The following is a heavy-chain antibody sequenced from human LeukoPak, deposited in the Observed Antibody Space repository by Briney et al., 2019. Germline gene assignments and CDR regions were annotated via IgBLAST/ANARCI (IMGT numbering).Heavy chain of an antibody. D-gene: IGHD3-22*01. CDR2: IYPGDSDT. Sequence: GESLKISCKVSGYSFPSYWITWVRQMPGKGLEWMGIIYPGDSDTRYSPSFQGQVTISADKSISTAYLQWSSLKASDTAMYYCARQRTYYDSSGYYSLFDYWGQGTLVTVSS. V-gene: IGHV5-51*01. CDR3: ARQRTYYDSSGYYSLFDY. J-gene: IGHJ4*02. CDR1: GYSFPSYW.